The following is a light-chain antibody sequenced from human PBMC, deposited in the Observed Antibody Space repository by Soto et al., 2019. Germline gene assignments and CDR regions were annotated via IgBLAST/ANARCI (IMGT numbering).Light chain of an antibody. CDR3: QQSYSAPLT. CDR1: QTIGRY. Sequence: DIQMTQSPYSLSASVGDRVTITCRASQTIGRYMNWYQQKPGKAPNLLIYAASSLQGGVPSRFSGSGSGTDFTLTINSLQPQDFATYFCQQSYSAPLTFGGGTKVDIK. J-gene: IGKJ4*01. CDR2: AAS. V-gene: IGKV1-39*01.